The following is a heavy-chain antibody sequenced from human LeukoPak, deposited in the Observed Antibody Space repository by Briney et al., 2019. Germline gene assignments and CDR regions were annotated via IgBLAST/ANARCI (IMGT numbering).Heavy chain of an antibody. CDR3: ARVVRLRSGYFGNLVLGAFAI. D-gene: IGHD3-3*01. CDR2: ISYDGINK. CDR1: GFTFSTYG. Sequence: QTGGSLRLSCAASGFTFSTYGMHWVRQAPGKGLEWVAVISYDGINKYYADSVRGRFTISRDNSKNTLYLQMNSLRAEDTAVYYCARVVRLRSGYFGNLVLGAFAIWGQGTMVTVSS. V-gene: IGHV3-30*03. J-gene: IGHJ3*02.